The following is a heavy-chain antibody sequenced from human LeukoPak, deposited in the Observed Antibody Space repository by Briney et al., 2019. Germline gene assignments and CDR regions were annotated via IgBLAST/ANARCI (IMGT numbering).Heavy chain of an antibody. D-gene: IGHD5-24*01. V-gene: IGHV1-18*04. J-gene: IGHJ2*01. CDR1: GYSFNVHG. Sequence: ASVKVSCKASGYSFNVHGMTWVRQAPGQGLEWMGWISAYKGNTNYAAKFQGRVTMTTDTTTSTGYMELTSLRSDDTAVYYCARTLGGNYVEMATGVDLWGRGTLVTVS. CDR2: ISAYKGNT. CDR3: ARTLGGNYVEMATGVDL.